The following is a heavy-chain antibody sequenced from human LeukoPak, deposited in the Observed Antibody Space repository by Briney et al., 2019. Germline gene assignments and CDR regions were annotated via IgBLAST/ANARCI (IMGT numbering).Heavy chain of an antibody. CDR3: ASPSEDYGDYSDAFDI. J-gene: IGHJ3*02. CDR2: IYSGGST. V-gene: IGHV3-53*01. Sequence: GGSLRISCAASGFTVSSNYMSWVRQAPGKGLEWVSVIYSGGSTYYADSVKGRFTISRDNSKNTLYLQMNSLRAEDTAVYYCASPSEDYGDYSDAFDIWGQGTMVTVSS. D-gene: IGHD4-17*01. CDR1: GFTVSSNY.